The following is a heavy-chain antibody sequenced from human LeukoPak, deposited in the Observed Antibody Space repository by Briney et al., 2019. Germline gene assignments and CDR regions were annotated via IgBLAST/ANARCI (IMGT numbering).Heavy chain of an antibody. CDR1: GDSITSRGFY. V-gene: IGHV4-39*02. CDR3: ARRGNGSFYYFDD. Sequence: SETLSLTCFVSGDSITSRGFYWGWIRQPPGKNLEWIGNVYYSGRTSYNPSLKTRVTISVDTSRNHFSLKLTSVTAADTAVYYCARRGNGSFYYFDDWGQGTLVTVSS. J-gene: IGHJ4*02. CDR2: VYYSGRT. D-gene: IGHD1-26*01.